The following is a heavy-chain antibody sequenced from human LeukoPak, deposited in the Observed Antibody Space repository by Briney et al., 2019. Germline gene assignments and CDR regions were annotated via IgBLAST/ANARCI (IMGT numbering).Heavy chain of an antibody. CDR2: IIPIFGTA. J-gene: IGHJ4*02. D-gene: IGHD3-10*01. Sequence: SVKVSCKASGGTFSSYAISWVRQAPGQGLEWMGGIIPIFGTANYAQKFQGRVTITADESTSTAYMELSSLTVDDAAVYHCTKDSPPGLGSHYFDYWGQGALVTVSS. CDR1: GGTFSSYA. V-gene: IGHV1-69*13. CDR3: TKDSPPGLGSHYFDY.